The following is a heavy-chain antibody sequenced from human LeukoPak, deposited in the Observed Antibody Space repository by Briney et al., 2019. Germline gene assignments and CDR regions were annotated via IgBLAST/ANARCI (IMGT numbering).Heavy chain of an antibody. V-gene: IGHV3-23*01. CDR2: ISGSGGST. CDR1: GFTFSSYA. J-gene: IGHJ4*02. Sequence: PGGSLRLSCAASGFTFSSYAMSWVRQAPGKGLEWVSAISGSGGSTYYADSVKGRFTISRDNSKNTLYLQMNSLRAEDTAVYYCAKDPYYDIMTAYADYWGQGTLVTVSS. CDR3: AKDPYYDIMTAYADY. D-gene: IGHD3-9*01.